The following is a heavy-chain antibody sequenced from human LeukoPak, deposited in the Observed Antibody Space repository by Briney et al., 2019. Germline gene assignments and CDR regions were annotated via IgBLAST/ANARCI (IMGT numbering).Heavy chain of an antibody. CDR2: ITAYNGHT. Sequence: GASVTVSCKASGYTFTSYGISWVRQAPGQGLEWMGWITAYNGHTYHAQKLQGRVTMNTNTSTSTASMERRSLRSDATDVYYCARVLWGSSTNWFDPWGQGTLVTVSS. V-gene: IGHV1-18*01. J-gene: IGHJ5*02. D-gene: IGHD3-16*01. CDR3: ARVLWGSSTNWFDP. CDR1: GYTFTSYG.